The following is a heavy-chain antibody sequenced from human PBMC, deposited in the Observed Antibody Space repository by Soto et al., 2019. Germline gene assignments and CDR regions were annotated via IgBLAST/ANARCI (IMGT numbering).Heavy chain of an antibody. V-gene: IGHV4-59*01. D-gene: IGHD4-17*01. CDR1: GGSMSSNY. CDR2: IYYTGST. J-gene: IGHJ4*02. CDR3: ARGGSYGDFFDY. Sequence: SETLSLTWTVSGGSMSSNYWTWSRQSPGKGLEWIGYIYYTGSTKYNPSLKSRVTISLDTSKNQFSLRLTSVTSADTAVYYCARGGSYGDFFDYWGQGAQVTVSS.